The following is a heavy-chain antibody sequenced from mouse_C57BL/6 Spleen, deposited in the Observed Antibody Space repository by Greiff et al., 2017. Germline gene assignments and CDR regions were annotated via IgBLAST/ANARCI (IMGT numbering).Heavy chain of an antibody. CDR1: GFTFSSYG. CDR3: ARQTAQEAFDY. J-gene: IGHJ2*01. D-gene: IGHD3-2*02. CDR2: ISGGGSYT. Sequence: EVQLQQSGGDLVKPGGSLKLSCAASGFTFSSYGMSWVRQTPDKRLEWVATISGGGSYTYYPDSVKGRFTISRDNAKNTLYLQMSSLKSADTAVYYCARQTAQEAFDYWGQGTTLTVSS. V-gene: IGHV5-6*01.